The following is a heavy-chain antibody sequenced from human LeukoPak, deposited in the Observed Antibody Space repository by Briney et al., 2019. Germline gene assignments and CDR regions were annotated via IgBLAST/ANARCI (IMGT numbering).Heavy chain of an antibody. CDR2: ISSSSSYI. CDR1: GFTFSSYS. J-gene: IGHJ5*02. D-gene: IGHD5-18*01. V-gene: IGHV3-21*01. Sequence: GGSLRLSCAASGFTFSSYSMNWVRQAPGKGLEWVSSISSSSSYIYYADSVKGRFTISRDNAKNSLYLQMNSLRAEDTAVYFCARGSEGYSYGGWFDPWGQGTLVTVSS. CDR3: ARGSEGYSYGGWFDP.